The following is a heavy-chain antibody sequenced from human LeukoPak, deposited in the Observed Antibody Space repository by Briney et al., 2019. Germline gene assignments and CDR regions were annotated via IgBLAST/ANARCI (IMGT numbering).Heavy chain of an antibody. CDR3: ARRTSNGWPSENAFDI. J-gene: IGHJ3*02. V-gene: IGHV4-59*01. CDR1: AGSITSFY. D-gene: IGHD6-19*01. CDR2: ILYTGST. Sequence: SETLSLTCSVSAGSITSFYWSWIRQPPGKGLEWIGYILYTGSTNYNPSLKSRVTISLDKSKNQFFLKLSSVTAADTAMYYCARRTSNGWPSENAFDIWGQGTMVTVSS.